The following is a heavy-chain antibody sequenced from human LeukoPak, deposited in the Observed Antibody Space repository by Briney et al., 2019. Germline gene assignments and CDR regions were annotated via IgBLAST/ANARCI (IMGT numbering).Heavy chain of an antibody. CDR3: ARDPAYYYDSSGYYFFDY. CDR1: GFTFSSFS. Sequence: GGSLRLSCAASGFTFSSFSMNWVRQAPGKGLEWVSYISGSSSTIYYADSVKGRFTISRDNAKNSLYLQMNSLRDEDTAVYYCARDPAYYYDSSGYYFFDYWGQGTLVTVSS. J-gene: IGHJ4*02. CDR2: ISGSSSTI. V-gene: IGHV3-48*02. D-gene: IGHD3-22*01.